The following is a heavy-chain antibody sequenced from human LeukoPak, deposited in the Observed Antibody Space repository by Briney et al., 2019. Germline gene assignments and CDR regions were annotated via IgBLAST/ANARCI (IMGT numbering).Heavy chain of an antibody. CDR3: ARDGRRGVITIDY. Sequence: ASVKVSCKASGYTFTSYAMHWVRQAPGQRLEWMGWINAGNGNTKYSQKFQGRVTITRDTSASTAYMELSSLRSEDTAVYYCARDGRRGVITIDYWGQGTLVTVSS. CDR1: GYTFTSYA. CDR2: INAGNGNT. V-gene: IGHV1-3*01. D-gene: IGHD3-3*01. J-gene: IGHJ4*02.